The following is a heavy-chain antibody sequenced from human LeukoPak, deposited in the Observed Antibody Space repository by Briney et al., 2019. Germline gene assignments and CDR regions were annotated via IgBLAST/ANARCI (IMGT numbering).Heavy chain of an antibody. CDR3: ARDNGFGELPTDFDY. J-gene: IGHJ4*02. Sequence: GGSLRLSCAASGFSFGDYSMTWVRQAPGKGLEWVSSITTSSSYIYYADSVKVRFTISRDNAKNSLYLQMTSLRAEDTAVYYCARDNGFGELPTDFDYWGQGTLVTVSS. CDR1: GFSFGDYS. V-gene: IGHV3-21*01. CDR2: ITTSSSYI. D-gene: IGHD3-10*01.